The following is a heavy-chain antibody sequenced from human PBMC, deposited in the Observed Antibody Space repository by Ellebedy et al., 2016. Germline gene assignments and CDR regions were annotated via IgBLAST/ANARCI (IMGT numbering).Heavy chain of an antibody. Sequence: GESLKISXKGSGYSFTSYWISWVRQMPGKGLEWMGKIHPSDSYTNYSQSFKGHVTISADKSISTAYLQWSSLKASDTAMYYCATTTVTPGHYYYGMDVWGQGTTVTVSS. CDR1: GYSFTSYW. CDR2: IHPSDSYT. D-gene: IGHD4-17*01. J-gene: IGHJ6*02. V-gene: IGHV5-10-1*01. CDR3: ATTTVTPGHYYYGMDV.